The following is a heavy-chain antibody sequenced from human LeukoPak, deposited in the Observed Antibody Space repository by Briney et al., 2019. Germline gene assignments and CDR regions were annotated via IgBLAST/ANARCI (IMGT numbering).Heavy chain of an antibody. Sequence: GGSLRLSCAASGFTFSSYSMNWVRQAPGKGLEWVSSISSSSSYIYYADSVKGRFTISRDNAKNSLYLQMNTLRAEDTAVYYCAKGSTCGGDCYYFDSWGQGTLVTVSS. J-gene: IGHJ4*02. V-gene: IGHV3-21*04. D-gene: IGHD2-21*01. CDR3: AKGSTCGGDCYYFDS. CDR1: GFTFSSYS. CDR2: ISSSSSYI.